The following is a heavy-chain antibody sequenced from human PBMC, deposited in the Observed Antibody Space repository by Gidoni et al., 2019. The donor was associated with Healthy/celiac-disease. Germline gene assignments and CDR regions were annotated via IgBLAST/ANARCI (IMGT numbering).Heavy chain of an antibody. D-gene: IGHD1-26*01. V-gene: IGHV3-23*01. CDR3: AKDSGSYLDY. J-gene: IGHJ4*02. CDR1: GFTFSSDA. CDR2: ISGSGGST. Sequence: EVQLLESGGGLVQPGGSLRLACADSGFTFSSDAMSWVRQAPGKGLEWVSAISGSGGSTYYADSVKGRFTISRDNSKNTLYLQMNSLRAEDTAVYYCAKDSGSYLDYWGQGTLVTVSS.